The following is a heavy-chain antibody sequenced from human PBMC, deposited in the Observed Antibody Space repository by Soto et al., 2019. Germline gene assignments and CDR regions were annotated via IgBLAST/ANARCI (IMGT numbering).Heavy chain of an antibody. CDR2: ISANGQGI. Sequence: EVQLLESGGGLVQPGGSLRLSCAASGFTFNNDAMSWVRQAPGKGLEWVSAISANGQGIYYADSVKGRFIISRDNSKNTVFLHMDSLTAEDTAVYYCAKDRDYPRDYFHYWGQGTLVTVSS. V-gene: IGHV3-23*01. CDR3: AKDRDYPRDYFHY. D-gene: IGHD3-10*01. J-gene: IGHJ4*02. CDR1: GFTFNNDA.